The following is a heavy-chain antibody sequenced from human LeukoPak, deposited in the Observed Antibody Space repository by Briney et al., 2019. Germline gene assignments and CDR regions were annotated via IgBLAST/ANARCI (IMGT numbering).Heavy chain of an antibody. D-gene: IGHD7-27*01. CDR1: GFTFSGHA. J-gene: IGHJ4*02. V-gene: IGHV3-30*02. CDR3: ARDLMWGFDY. Sequence: PGGSLRLSCAASGFTFSGHAMHWVCQTPGVGLEWLAIIGDDGRDQHYTDSVKGRFTISRDNSKNTLFLQLNSLTPEDTALYLCARDLMWGFDYWGQGTLVTVSS. CDR2: IGDDGRDQ.